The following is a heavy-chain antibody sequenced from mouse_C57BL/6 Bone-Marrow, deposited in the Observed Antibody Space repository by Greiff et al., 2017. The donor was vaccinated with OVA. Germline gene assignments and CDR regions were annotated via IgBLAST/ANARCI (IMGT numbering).Heavy chain of an antibody. Sequence: QVHVKQSGAELVRPGASVKLSCKASGYTFTDYYINWVKQRPGQGLEWIARIYPGSGNTYYNEKFKGKATLTAEKSSSTAYMQLSSLTSEDSAVYFCARQGVRYFDVWGTGTTVTVSS. CDR2: IYPGSGNT. J-gene: IGHJ1*03. CDR3: ARQGVRYFDV. CDR1: GYTFTDYY. V-gene: IGHV1-76*01. D-gene: IGHD2-14*01.